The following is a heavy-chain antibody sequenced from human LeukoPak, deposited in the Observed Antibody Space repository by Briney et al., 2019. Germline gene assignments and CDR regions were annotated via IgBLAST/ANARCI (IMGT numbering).Heavy chain of an antibody. D-gene: IGHD2-2*02. CDR1: GFTFNTYS. CDR3: ARGPDIVGVPAAIRFDP. J-gene: IGHJ5*02. V-gene: IGHV3-21*01. CDR2: TSSTRDYI. Sequence: GGSLRLSCAASGFTFNTYSMNWVRQAPGKGLEWVSSTSSTRDYIYYADSVKGRFTISRDNAKNSLYLQMNSLRAEDTAVYYCARGPDIVGVPAAIRFDPWGQGTLVTVSS.